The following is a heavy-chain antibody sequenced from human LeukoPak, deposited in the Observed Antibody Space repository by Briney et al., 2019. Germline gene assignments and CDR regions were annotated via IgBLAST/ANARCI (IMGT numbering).Heavy chain of an antibody. CDR2: INPNSGGT. Sequence: VASVKVSCKASGYTFTGYYIHWVRQAPGQGLEWMGRINPNSGGTNSAQKFQGRVTMTRDTSTSTVYMELSSLRSEDTAVYYCARGRVVVVPAAIQWFDPWGQGTLVTVSS. D-gene: IGHD2-2*02. J-gene: IGHJ5*02. CDR3: ARGRVVVVPAAIQWFDP. CDR1: GYTFTGYY. V-gene: IGHV1-2*06.